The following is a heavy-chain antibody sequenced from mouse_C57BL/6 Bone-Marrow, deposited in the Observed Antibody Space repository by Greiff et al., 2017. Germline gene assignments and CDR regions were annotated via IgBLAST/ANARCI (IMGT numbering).Heavy chain of an antibody. CDR3: TYDCGSSPFDY. V-gene: IGHV14-4*01. D-gene: IGHD1-1*01. J-gene: IGHJ2*03. Sequence: EVQLQQSGAELVRPGASVKLSCTASGFNIKDDYMHWVKQRPEQGLEWIGWIDPENGDTEYASKFQGKATITADTSSNTAYLQLSSLTSEDDAVVYCTYDCGSSPFDYWGQGTSLTVSS. CDR2: IDPENGDT. CDR1: GFNIKDDY.